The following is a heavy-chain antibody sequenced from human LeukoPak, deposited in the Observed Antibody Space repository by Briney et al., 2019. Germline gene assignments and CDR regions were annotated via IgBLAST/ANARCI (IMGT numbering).Heavy chain of an antibody. J-gene: IGHJ4*02. V-gene: IGHV3-21*01. CDR1: GFTFSSYS. D-gene: IGHD6-13*01. Sequence: GGSLRLSCAASGFTFSSYSMNWVRQAPGKGLEWVSSISSSSSYIYYADSVKGRFTISRDNAKNSLYLQMNSLRAEDTAVYYCARLGRVRTQLAVRTDYWGQGTLVTVSS. CDR2: ISSSSSYI. CDR3: ARLGRVRTQLAVRTDY.